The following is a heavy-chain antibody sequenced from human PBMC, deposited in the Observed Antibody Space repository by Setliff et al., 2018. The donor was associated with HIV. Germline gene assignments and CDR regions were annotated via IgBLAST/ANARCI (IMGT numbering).Heavy chain of an antibody. V-gene: IGHV2-5*01. CDR3: AHSPDTWYFGEYFRH. Sequence: TLVNPTQTLTLTCTLSGLSLNISDVGVGWLRQPPGKALEWLALIYWNDDKRYSPSLKGRVTVTKDTAKNQVVLTMTNMDPADTATYFCAHSPDTWYFGEYFRHWGQGTLVTVST. J-gene: IGHJ1*01. D-gene: IGHD3-9*01. CDR1: GLSLNISDVG. CDR2: IYWNDDK.